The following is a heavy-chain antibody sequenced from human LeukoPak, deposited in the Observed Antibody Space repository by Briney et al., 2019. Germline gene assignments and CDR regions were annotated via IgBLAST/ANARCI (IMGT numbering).Heavy chain of an antibody. D-gene: IGHD2-15*01. V-gene: IGHV4-59*08. J-gene: IGHJ6*02. CDR1: GASIGSYY. CDR3: TRHDVVAVIGHGMAV. CDR2: ISQNGYT. Sequence: SETPSLTCTVSGASIGSYYWSWIRQPPGKGLEWIGYISQNGYTKYTPSLKSRVTISRDTSENQFSLILSSVTAADTAVYYCTRHDVVAVIGHGMAVWGQGTTVTVSS.